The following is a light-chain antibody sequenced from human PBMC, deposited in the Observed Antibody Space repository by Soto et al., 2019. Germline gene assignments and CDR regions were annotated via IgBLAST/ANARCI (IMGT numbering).Light chain of an antibody. CDR1: QTVSSW. Sequence: DIQMTQSPSTLSASVGDRVTITCRASQTVSSWLAWYQQKPGKAPELLIYMASNLKSGVPSRFSGSGSGTEFTLTISSLQPDDFATYYCQQYKSYSTFGQGTKVEFK. V-gene: IGKV1-5*03. CDR3: QQYKSYST. J-gene: IGKJ1*01. CDR2: MAS.